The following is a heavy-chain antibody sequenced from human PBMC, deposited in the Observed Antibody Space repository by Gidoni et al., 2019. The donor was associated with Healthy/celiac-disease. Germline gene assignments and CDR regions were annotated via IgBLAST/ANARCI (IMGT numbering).Heavy chain of an antibody. D-gene: IGHD3-16*01. J-gene: IGHJ1*01. V-gene: IGHV3-21*01. Sequence: EVQLVESGGGLVKPGGSLRLSCEASGFTFSGDSMNWVRQAPGKGLGWVSSISSSSSYIYYADSVKGRFTISRDNAKNSLYLQMNSLRAEDTAVYYCASDPGLATFEYPEYFQHWGQGTLVTVSS. CDR2: ISSSSSYI. CDR1: GFTFSGDS. CDR3: ASDPGLATFEYPEYFQH.